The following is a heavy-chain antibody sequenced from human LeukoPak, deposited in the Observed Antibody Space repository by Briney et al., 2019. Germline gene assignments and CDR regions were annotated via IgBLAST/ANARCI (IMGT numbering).Heavy chain of an antibody. J-gene: IGHJ4*02. CDR3: VRNGFHSLHY. CDR1: GGSVSDDHW. D-gene: IGHD2-8*01. CDR2: FDRSGSI. Sequence: SETLSLTCAVSGGSVSDDHWWSWVRQPPGKGPEWIGEFDRSGSITYNPSLQSQVTISVDKSRNQFSLRLTSVTAADTAIYYCVRNGFHSLHYWGQGTLVTVSS. V-gene: IGHV4-4*02.